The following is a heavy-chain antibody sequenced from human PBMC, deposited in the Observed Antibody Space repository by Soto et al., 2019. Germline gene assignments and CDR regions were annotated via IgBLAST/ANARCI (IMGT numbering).Heavy chain of an antibody. Sequence: SETLSLTCAVYGGSFSGYYWSWIRQPPGKGLEWIGEINHSGSTNYNPSLKSRVTISVDTSKNQFSLKLSSVTAADTAVYYCARKRGYCSGGSCSYYYYYYMDVWGKGTTVTVS. J-gene: IGHJ6*03. CDR1: GGSFSGYY. CDR2: INHSGST. D-gene: IGHD2-15*01. CDR3: ARKRGYCSGGSCSYYYYYYMDV. V-gene: IGHV4-34*01.